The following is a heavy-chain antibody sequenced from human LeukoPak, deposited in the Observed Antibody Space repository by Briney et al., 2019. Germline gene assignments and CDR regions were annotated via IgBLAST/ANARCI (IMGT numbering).Heavy chain of an antibody. D-gene: IGHD6-13*01. V-gene: IGHV3-53*01. CDR1: GFTVSSNY. CDR2: IYSGGSI. J-gene: IGHJ3*02. CDR3: ARETSSGIAAAGIDAFDI. Sequence: AGGTLRLSCAASGFTVSSNYMSWVRQAPGKGLEWVSVIYSGGSIYYADSVKGRLTISRDNSKNTLYLEMNSRRADDTAVYYCARETSSGIAAAGIDAFDIWGQGTMVTVSS.